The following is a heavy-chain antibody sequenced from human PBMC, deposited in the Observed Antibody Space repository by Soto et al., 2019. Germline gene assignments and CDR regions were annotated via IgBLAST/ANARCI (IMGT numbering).Heavy chain of an antibody. CDR1: GFNFRTYN. V-gene: IGHV3-48*01. D-gene: IGHD2-2*01. J-gene: IGHJ4*02. CDR3: TRAMAVGSTSLDY. Sequence: GGSPRLSCAPSGFNFRTYNMNRAPQIPGKGLEWISYISTQSTTIFYADSVKGRFTISRDNARNSLHLHMVSLRVEDRAVYFCTRAMAVGSTSLDYWGQGTLVTVSS. CDR2: ISTQSTTI.